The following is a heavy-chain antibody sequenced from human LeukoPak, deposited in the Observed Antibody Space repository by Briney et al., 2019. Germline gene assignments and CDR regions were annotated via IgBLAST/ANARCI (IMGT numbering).Heavy chain of an antibody. D-gene: IGHD3-3*01. CDR1: GFTVSSNY. V-gene: IGHV3-66*01. CDR3: ARAPYDFWSGYLEGVDY. J-gene: IGHJ4*02. Sequence: PGGSLRLSCAASGFTVSSNYMSWVRQAPGKGLEWVSVIYSGGSTYYADSVKGRFTISRDNSKNTLYLQMNSLRAEDTAVYYCARAPYDFWSGYLEGVDYWGQGTLVTVSS. CDR2: IYSGGST.